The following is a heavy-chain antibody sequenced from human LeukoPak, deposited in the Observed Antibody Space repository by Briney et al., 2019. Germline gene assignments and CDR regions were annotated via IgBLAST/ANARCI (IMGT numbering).Heavy chain of an antibody. CDR2: IYASGST. CDR3: ARNYAVRYFDL. Sequence: SQTLSLTCTASGGSISSYYWSWIRQPAGKGLEWIGRIYASGSTNYNPSLKSRVTMSVDTSKNQFSLKLSSVTAADTAVYYCARNYAVRYFDLWGRGTLVTVSS. J-gene: IGHJ2*01. CDR1: GGSISSYY. V-gene: IGHV4-4*07. D-gene: IGHD1-7*01.